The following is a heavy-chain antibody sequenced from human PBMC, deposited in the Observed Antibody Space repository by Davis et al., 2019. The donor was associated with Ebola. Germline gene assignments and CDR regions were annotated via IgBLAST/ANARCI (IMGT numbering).Heavy chain of an antibody. V-gene: IGHV4-59*08. J-gene: IGHJ4*02. D-gene: IGHD3-10*01. Sequence: SETLSLTCTVSGASIRSHYWSWIRQPPGKGLEWIGYIYYTGTTNFNPHLKSRVTLSVHTSENKFSLKLSSVTAADTAVYYCARGTLWFGELPSYYFDYWGQGTLVTVSS. CDR1: GASIRSHY. CDR2: IYYTGTT. CDR3: ARGTLWFGELPSYYFDY.